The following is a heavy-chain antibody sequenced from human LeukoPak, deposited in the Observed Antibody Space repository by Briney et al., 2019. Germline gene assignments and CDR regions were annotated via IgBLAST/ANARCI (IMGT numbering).Heavy chain of an antibody. CDR3: ARALSGGDCFDC. J-gene: IGHJ4*02. CDR2: FTSSSIYI. CDR1: GFTFSTYT. V-gene: IGHV3-21*01. Sequence: GGSLGLSCAASGFTFSTYTMNWVRQAPGKGLEWVSSFTSSSIYIYYADSVKGRFSISRDNAKNSLSLQMNSLRAEDTAVYYCARALSGGDCFDCWGQGTLVTVSS. D-gene: IGHD4-23*01.